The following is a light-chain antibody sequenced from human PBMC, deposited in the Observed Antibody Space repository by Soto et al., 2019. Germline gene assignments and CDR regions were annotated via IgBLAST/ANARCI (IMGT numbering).Light chain of an antibody. CDR1: SSDVGGYNY. J-gene: IGLJ2*01. Sequence: QSALTQPASVSGSPGQSITISCTGTSSDVGGYNYVSWYQQHPGKAPKLMIYDVSNRPSGVSNRFSGSKSGNTASLIISGLQAEDEADYYCSSYTGSSTYVVFGGGTKLTVL. CDR3: SSYTGSSTYVV. V-gene: IGLV2-14*01. CDR2: DVS.